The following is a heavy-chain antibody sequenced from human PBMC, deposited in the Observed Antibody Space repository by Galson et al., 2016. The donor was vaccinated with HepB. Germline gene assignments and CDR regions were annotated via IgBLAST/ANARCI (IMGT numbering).Heavy chain of an antibody. Sequence: SLRLSCAASGFTSSAYYMSWVRQAPGKGLEWVANIQQDGSAKYYVDSVKGRFTISRDNSRDTLYLQTGSLRAEDTAVYYCARGEEEAAMEPFDYWGQGTLVTVSS. D-gene: IGHD5-18*01. J-gene: IGHJ4*02. CDR3: ARGEEEAAMEPFDY. CDR2: IQQDGSAK. V-gene: IGHV3-7*01. CDR1: GFTSSAYY.